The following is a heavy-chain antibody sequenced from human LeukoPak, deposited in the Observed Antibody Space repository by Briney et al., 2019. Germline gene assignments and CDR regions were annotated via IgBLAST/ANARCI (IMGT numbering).Heavy chain of an antibody. CDR2: ISYDGSNE. CDR3: ARVPIYGDQRLDY. D-gene: IGHD4-17*01. CDR1: GFTFSSYS. Sequence: GGSLRLSCAASGFTFSSYSMHWVRQAPGKGLEWVAVISYDGSNEYYADSVEGRFTISRDNSKNTLYLQMNSLRAEDTAVYYCARVPIYGDQRLDYWGQRTLVTV. J-gene: IGHJ4*02. V-gene: IGHV3-30*04.